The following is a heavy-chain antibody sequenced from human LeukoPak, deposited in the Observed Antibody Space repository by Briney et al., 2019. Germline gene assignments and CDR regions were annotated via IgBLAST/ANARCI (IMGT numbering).Heavy chain of an antibody. CDR3: ARHGAAAGHYYYYGMDV. CDR2: IYYSGST. J-gene: IGHJ6*02. V-gene: IGHV4-59*08. D-gene: IGHD6-13*01. CDR1: GGSISSYY. Sequence: SETLSLTCTVSGGSISSYYWSWIRQPPGKGLEWIGFIYYSGSTNYNPSLKSRVTISVDTSKKQFSPKLSSVTAADTAVYYCARHGAAAGHYYYYGMDVWSQGTAVTVSS.